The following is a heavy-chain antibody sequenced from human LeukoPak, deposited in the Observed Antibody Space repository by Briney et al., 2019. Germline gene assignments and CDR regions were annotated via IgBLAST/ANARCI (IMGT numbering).Heavy chain of an antibody. Sequence: SETLSLTCTVSGGSISSGSYYWSWIRQPAGKGLEWIGRIYTSGSTNYNPSLKSRVTISVDTSKNRFSLRLSSVTAADTAVYYCARVTGYMVEDYFDYWGQGTLVTVSS. CDR1: GGSISSGSYY. J-gene: IGHJ4*02. V-gene: IGHV4-61*02. CDR2: IYTSGST. CDR3: ARVTGYMVEDYFDY. D-gene: IGHD6-13*01.